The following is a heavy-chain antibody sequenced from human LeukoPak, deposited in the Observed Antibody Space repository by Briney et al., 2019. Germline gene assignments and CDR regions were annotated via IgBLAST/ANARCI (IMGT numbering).Heavy chain of an antibody. CDR2: ISHTGCDK. D-gene: IGHD2-2*01. CDR1: GFTFRNYA. J-gene: IGHJ3*02. Sequence: GGSLRLSCAASGFTFRNYAVRWVRQAPGKGLEWVAHISHTGCDKFYADSVKGRFTISRDNSKNTVLLQMNSLRAEDTAIYCYANGVMQYARSTEAFDIWGQGKPVTVSS. V-gene: IGHV3-23*01. CDR3: ANGVMQYARSTEAFDI.